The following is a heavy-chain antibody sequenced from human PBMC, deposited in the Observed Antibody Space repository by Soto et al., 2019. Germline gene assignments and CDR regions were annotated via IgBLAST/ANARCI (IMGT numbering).Heavy chain of an antibody. CDR1: GGSFSGYY. CDR2: INHSGST. Sequence: SETLSLTCAVYGGSFSGYYWSWIRQPPGKGLEWIGEINHSGSTNYNPSLKSRVTISVDTSKNQFSLKLSSVTAADTAVYYCARGRRGYYINWFDPWGQGTLVTVSS. V-gene: IGHV4-34*01. J-gene: IGHJ5*02. CDR3: ARGRRGYYINWFDP. D-gene: IGHD3-22*01.